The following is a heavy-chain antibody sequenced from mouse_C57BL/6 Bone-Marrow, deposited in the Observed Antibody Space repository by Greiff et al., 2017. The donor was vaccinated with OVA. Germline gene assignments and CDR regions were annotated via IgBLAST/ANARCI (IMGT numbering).Heavy chain of an antibody. Sequence: VHLVESGPELVKPGASVKLSCKASGYTFTSYDINWVKQRPGPGLEWIGWIYPRDGSTKYNEKFKGKATLTVAPSSSTAYMELHSLTSEDSAVYFCARDGYNWYFDVWGTGTTVTVSS. CDR1: GYTFTSYD. CDR2: IYPRDGST. D-gene: IGHD2-3*01. CDR3: ARDGYNWYFDV. J-gene: IGHJ1*03. V-gene: IGHV1-85*01.